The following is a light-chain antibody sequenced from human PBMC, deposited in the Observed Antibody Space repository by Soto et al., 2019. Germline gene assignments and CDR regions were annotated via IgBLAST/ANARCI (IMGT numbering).Light chain of an antibody. J-gene: IGKJ2*04. Sequence: VSASVGDRVTITFRASQGIRSWLAWYQQKPGKAPKLLIYKASSLESGVPSRFSGSGSGTEFTLTICSLACDEIGSRSALQSYMYSSFDDGTRLDIK. CDR3: LQSYMYSS. CDR1: QGIRSW. V-gene: IGKV1-5*03. CDR2: KAS.